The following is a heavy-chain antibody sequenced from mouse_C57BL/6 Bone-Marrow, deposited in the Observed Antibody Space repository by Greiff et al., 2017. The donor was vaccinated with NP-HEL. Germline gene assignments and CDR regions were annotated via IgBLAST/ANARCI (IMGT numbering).Heavy chain of an antibody. CDR3: GLYYGNHYFDY. CDR1: GYTFTSYW. D-gene: IGHD2-1*01. J-gene: IGHJ2*01. CDR2: IDPSASYT. V-gene: IGHV1-69*01. Sequence: QVQLQQPGAELVMPGASVKLSCKASGYTFTSYWMHWVKQRPGQGLEWIGEIDPSASYTNYNQKFKGKSTLTVDKSSSTAYMQLSSLTSEDSAVYYCGLYYGNHYFDYWGQGTTLTVSS.